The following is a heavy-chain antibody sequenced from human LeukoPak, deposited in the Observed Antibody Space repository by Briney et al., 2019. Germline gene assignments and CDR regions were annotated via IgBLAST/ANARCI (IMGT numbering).Heavy chain of an antibody. CDR3: ARGPRTRFDY. J-gene: IGHJ4*02. CDR2: IYYSGST. CDR1: GGSISSDY. Sequence: SETLSLTCTVSGGSISSDYWSWIRQPPGKGLEWIAYIYYSGSTNYNPSLKSRLTISVDTSKNQLSLRLRSVTAADTAVYYCARGPRTRFDYWGQGTLVTVSS. D-gene: IGHD1-14*01. V-gene: IGHV4-59*13.